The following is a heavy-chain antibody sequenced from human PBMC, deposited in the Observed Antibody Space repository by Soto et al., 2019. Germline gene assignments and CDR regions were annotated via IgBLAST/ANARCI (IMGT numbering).Heavy chain of an antibody. CDR3: AHRVLRTVFGLVTTTAIYFDF. CDR2: IYWDDDK. Sequence: QITLNESGPTQVKPRQTLTLTCTFSGVSLTTSGVGVGWIRQSPGNAPEWLALIYWDDDKRYSPSLKSRLTITKDASKNQVVLTMADLDPADTATYYCAHRVLRTVFGLVTTTAIYFDFWGQGNPVGVSS. J-gene: IGHJ4*02. V-gene: IGHV2-5*02. D-gene: IGHD3-3*01. CDR1: GVSLTTSGVG.